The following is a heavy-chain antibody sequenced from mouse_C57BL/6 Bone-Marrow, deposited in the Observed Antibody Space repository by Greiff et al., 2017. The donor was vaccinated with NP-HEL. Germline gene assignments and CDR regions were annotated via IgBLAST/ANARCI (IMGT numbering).Heavy chain of an antibody. V-gene: IGHV5-12*01. J-gene: IGHJ3*01. CDR2: ISNGGGSI. CDR3: ARHKDDGYYWFAY. D-gene: IGHD2-3*01. CDR1: GFTFSDYY. Sequence: VQLKESGGGLVQPGGSLKLSCAASGFTFSDYYMYWVRQTPEKRLEWVAYISNGGGSIYYPDTVKGRFTISRDNAKNTLYLQMSRLKSEDTAMYYCARHKDDGYYWFAYWGQGTLVTVSA.